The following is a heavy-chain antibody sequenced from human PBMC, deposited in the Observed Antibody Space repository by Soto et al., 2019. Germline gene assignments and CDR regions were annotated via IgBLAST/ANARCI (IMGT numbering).Heavy chain of an antibody. Sequence: EVQLLESGGGLVQPGGSLRLSCVDSGFTFSSYAMSWVRQAPGKGLEWVSAISGSGGSTYYADSVKGRFTISRDNSKNTLYLQINSLRAEDTAVYYCAKVPEVVPVYYWGQGTLVTVSS. J-gene: IGHJ4*02. CDR1: GFTFSSYA. CDR3: AKVPEVVPVYY. D-gene: IGHD2-15*01. CDR2: ISGSGGST. V-gene: IGHV3-23*01.